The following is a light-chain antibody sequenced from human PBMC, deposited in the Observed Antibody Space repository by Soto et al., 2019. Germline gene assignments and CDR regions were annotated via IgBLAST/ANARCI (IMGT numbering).Light chain of an antibody. CDR3: QSYDTSMTDV. J-gene: IGLJ1*01. CDR2: EDT. Sequence: QSVLMQPPSVSVAPGQSVTISCTGTSSNVGAGYGVYWYQKLPGTAPNLLILEDTNRPSGLPDRFAASTSGISASLTITGLQAEDEADYYCQSYDTSMTDVVGTGTKLTVL. V-gene: IGLV1-40*01. CDR1: SSNVGAGYG.